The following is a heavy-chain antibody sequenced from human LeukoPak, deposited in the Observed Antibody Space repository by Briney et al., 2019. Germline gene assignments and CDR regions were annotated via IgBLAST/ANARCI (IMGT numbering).Heavy chain of an antibody. Sequence: GGSLRLSCAASGFTFSSYAMSWVRQAPGKGLEWVSSISGSGDFTYYVDSAKGRFTISRDNSKSTMYLQMNFLRAGDTAVYYCGVAAGLDYWGQGTLVTVSS. CDR1: GFTFSSYA. D-gene: IGHD6-13*01. V-gene: IGHV3-23*01. CDR3: GVAAGLDY. J-gene: IGHJ4*02. CDR2: ISGSGDFT.